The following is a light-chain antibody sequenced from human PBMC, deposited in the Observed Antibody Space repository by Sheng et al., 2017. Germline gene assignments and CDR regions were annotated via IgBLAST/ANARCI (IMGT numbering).Light chain of an antibody. J-gene: IGLJ3*02. Sequence: QPVLTQPPSVSGAPGERVTISCTGSSSNIGADYGVHWYQQLPGTAPKLLIYSHTNRPSGVPDRFSGSTSGTSASLTITGLQPEDEADYYCQSYDFSLSVVFGGGPGLTVL. CDR3: QSYDFSLSVV. CDR2: SHT. CDR1: SSNIGADYG. V-gene: IGLV1-40*01.